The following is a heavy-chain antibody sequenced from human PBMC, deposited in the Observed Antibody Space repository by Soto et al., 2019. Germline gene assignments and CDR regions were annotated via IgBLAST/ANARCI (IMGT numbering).Heavy chain of an antibody. CDR1: GGYISSGDYY. Sequence: PSETLYPTCNTSGGYISSGDYYWSWIRQLPGKDLEWLGYIYYNRDTYYTQSLKSRANKSLDTSRNQYFMNQNSVTASDTAVYYCARLGFNYDFLSGYYNVHHYYGIDVWGQGTTVS. CDR3: ARLGFNYDFLSGYYNVHHYYGIDV. CDR2: IYYNRDT. D-gene: IGHD3-3*01. J-gene: IGHJ6*02. V-gene: IGHV4-31*03.